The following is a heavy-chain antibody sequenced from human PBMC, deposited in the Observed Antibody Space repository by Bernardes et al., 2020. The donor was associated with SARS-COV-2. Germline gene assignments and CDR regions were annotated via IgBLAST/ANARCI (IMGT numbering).Heavy chain of an antibody. CDR1: GYTLTELS. V-gene: IGHV1-24*01. CDR3: ATYFAVVVITERVFDY. J-gene: IGHJ4*02. CDR2: FDPEDGET. Sequence: ASVKVSCKVSGYTLTELSMHWVRQAPGKGLEWMGGFDPEDGETIYAQKFQGRVTMTEDTSTDTAYMELSSLRSEDTAVYYCATYFAVVVITERVFDYWGQGTLVTVSS. D-gene: IGHD3-22*01.